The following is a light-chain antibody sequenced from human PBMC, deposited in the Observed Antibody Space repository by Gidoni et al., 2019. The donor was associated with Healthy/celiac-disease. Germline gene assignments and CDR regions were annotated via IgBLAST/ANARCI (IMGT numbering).Light chain of an antibody. V-gene: IGKV1-33*01. CDR2: DAS. Sequence: DIQMTQSPSSLSPTVEDRVTITCQASQDISNYLNWYQQKPGKAPKLLIYDASNLEPGVPSRFSGSGSGTDFTFTISSLQPEDIAIYYCQQYDNLPLTFGGGTKVEIK. CDR3: QQYDNLPLT. J-gene: IGKJ4*01. CDR1: QDISNY.